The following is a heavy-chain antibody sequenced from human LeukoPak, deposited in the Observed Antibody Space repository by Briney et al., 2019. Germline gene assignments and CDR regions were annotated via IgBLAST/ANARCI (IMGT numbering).Heavy chain of an antibody. D-gene: IGHD6-13*01. Sequence: PGGSLRLSCAASGFTFSSYSMNWVRQAPGKGLEWVSSISSSGSTIYYADSVKGRFTISRDNAKNSLYLQMNSLRAEDTAVYYCARVGAAAGTEDVNFDYWGQGTLVTVSS. J-gene: IGHJ4*02. CDR1: GFTFSSYS. CDR3: ARVGAAAGTEDVNFDY. CDR2: ISSSGSTI. V-gene: IGHV3-48*04.